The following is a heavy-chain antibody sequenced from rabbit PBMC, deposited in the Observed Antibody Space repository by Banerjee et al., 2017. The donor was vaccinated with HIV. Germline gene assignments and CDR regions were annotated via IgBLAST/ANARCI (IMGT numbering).Heavy chain of an antibody. Sequence: LEESGGGLVKPGGTLTRTCTVSGFSFSSNWICWVRQAPGKGLEWIACIDTNDGDTDYANWPKGRFTISKASSTSVTLQMTSLTAADTATYFCARDAATSFSSYGMDLWDPGTLFTV. V-gene: IGHV1S45*01. CDR3: ARDAATSFSSYGMDL. J-gene: IGHJ6*01. CDR1: GFSFSSNW. D-gene: IGHD8-1*01. CDR2: IDTNDGDT.